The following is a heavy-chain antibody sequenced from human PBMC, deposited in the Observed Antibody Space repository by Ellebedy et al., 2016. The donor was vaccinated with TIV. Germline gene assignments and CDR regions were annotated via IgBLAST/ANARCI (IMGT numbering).Heavy chain of an antibody. J-gene: IGHJ1*01. CDR3: MFKGLSARLY. V-gene: IGHV3-30-3*01. Sequence: GESLKISCAASGLILGDYAAHWVRQAPGKGLQWVAVISFDGGKTEYADSVKGRFTISRDNSKNTLFLQVNSLRAEDTAVYYCMFKGLSARLYWGQGTLVTVSS. CDR1: GLILGDYA. CDR2: ISFDGGKT. D-gene: IGHD6-6*01.